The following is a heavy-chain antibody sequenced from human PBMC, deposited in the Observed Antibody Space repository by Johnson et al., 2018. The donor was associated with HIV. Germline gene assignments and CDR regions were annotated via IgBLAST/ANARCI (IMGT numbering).Heavy chain of an antibody. V-gene: IGHV3-30*18. CDR2: ISYDGSNK. J-gene: IGHJ3*02. CDR3: AKCRGLGARGAFDI. D-gene: IGHD5-12*01. Sequence: QVQLVESGGGLVQPGGSLRLSCAASGFTVSSNSMCTVRQAPGKGLACVAVISYDGSNKYYADSVKRRFTISRDNSKNTLYLQMSSLRAEDTAVYYCAKCRGLGARGAFDIWGQGTMVTVSS. CDR1: GFTVSSNS.